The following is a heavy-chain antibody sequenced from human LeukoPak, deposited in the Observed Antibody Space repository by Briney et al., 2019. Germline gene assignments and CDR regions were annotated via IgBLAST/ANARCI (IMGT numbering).Heavy chain of an antibody. CDR1: GGSISGSTNY. CDR2: IYYSGST. V-gene: IGHV4-39*07. CDR3: AREGYSSGWYVRWFDP. D-gene: IGHD6-19*01. Sequence: SETLSLTCTVSGGSISGSTNYWGWIRQPPGKGLEWIGSIYYSGSTYYSPSLKSRVTISVDTSKNQFSLKLSSVTAADTAVYYCAREGYSSGWYVRWFDPWGQGTLVTVSS. J-gene: IGHJ5*02.